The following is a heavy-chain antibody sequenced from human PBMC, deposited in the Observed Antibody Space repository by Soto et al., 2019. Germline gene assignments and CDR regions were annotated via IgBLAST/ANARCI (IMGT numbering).Heavy chain of an antibody. J-gene: IGHJ6*03. CDR1: GVTFGSYA. CDR3: AKDSDYYYYTDV. V-gene: IGHV3-23*01. Sequence: GGPLGVTWGASGVTFGSYAKSWVRQAPGKGLEWVSAISGSGGSTYYADSVKGRFTISRDNSKNTLYLQMNSLRAEDTAVYYCAKDSDYYYYTDVWGKGTTVP. CDR2: ISGSGGST.